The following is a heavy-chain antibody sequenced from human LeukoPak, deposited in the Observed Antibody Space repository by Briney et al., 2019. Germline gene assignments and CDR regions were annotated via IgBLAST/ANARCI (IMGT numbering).Heavy chain of an antibody. Sequence: PGGSLRLSCAASGFTFSTYWMHWVRQAPGKGLVWVSHIIVDGSGATYADSVKGRFTISRDNAKNTLYLHMNSLRAEDTAVYYCARATRIYSSGWYCSFDYWGQGTLVTVSS. CDR1: GFTFSTYW. V-gene: IGHV3-74*01. CDR3: ARATRIYSSGWYCSFDY. CDR2: IIVDGSGA. D-gene: IGHD6-19*01. J-gene: IGHJ4*02.